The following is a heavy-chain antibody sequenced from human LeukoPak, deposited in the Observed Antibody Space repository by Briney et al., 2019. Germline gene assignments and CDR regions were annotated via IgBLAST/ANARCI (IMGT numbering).Heavy chain of an antibody. CDR1: GFSFSTYE. V-gene: IGHV3-48*03. Sequence: GGSLRLSCEASGFSFSTYEMHWVRQAPGKGLDWVSYISTSGGTMYYADSVKGRFTISRDNAKNSLYLQMNSLRAEDTAVYYCAKEQQLVLFGDYGMDVWGQGTTVTVSS. D-gene: IGHD6-13*01. CDR2: ISTSGGTM. CDR3: AKEQQLVLFGDYGMDV. J-gene: IGHJ6*02.